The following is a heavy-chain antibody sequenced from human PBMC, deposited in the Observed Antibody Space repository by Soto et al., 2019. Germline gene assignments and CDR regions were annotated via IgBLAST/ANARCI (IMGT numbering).Heavy chain of an antibody. CDR3: ARDLARLVDTAMPIHPSGHPSDLFDS. Sequence: ASVKVSCKASGYTFTSHDINWVRQAPGQGLEWMGWMNPNSGNTGYAQKFQGRVTMTRNTSISTAYMELSSLRSDATAVYYCARDLARLVDTAMPIHPSGHPSDLFDSWGQGTLVTVSA. D-gene: IGHD5-18*01. V-gene: IGHV1-8*01. CDR2: MNPNSGNT. CDR1: GYTFTSHD. J-gene: IGHJ5*01.